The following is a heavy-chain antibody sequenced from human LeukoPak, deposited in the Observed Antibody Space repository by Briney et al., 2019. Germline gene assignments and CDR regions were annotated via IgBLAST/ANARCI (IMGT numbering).Heavy chain of an antibody. CDR2: ISGFSGHT. Sequence: ASVKVSCKASGGTFSSYAISWVRQAPGHGLEWMGWISGFSGHTKYSQKSQGRVTMTTDTSTSTAYMEVRSLRSDDTAVYYCARAWLRRKYYYYMDVWGKGTTVTVSS. V-gene: IGHV1-18*01. CDR3: ARAWLRRKYYYYMDV. CDR1: GGTFSSYA. J-gene: IGHJ6*03. D-gene: IGHD5-12*01.